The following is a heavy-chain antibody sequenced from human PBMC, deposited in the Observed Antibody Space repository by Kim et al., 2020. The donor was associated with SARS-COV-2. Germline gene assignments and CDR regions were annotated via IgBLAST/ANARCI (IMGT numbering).Heavy chain of an antibody. CDR2: IYYSGST. D-gene: IGHD6-13*01. J-gene: IGHJ6*02. Sequence: SETLSLTCTVSGGSISSYYWSWIRQPPGKGLEWIGYIYYSGSTNYNPSPKSRVTISVDTSKNQFSLKLSSVTAADTAVYYCARRHIAAAGGRTQGYYYYGMDVWGQGTTVTVSS. CDR3: ARRHIAAAGGRTQGYYYYGMDV. V-gene: IGHV4-59*08. CDR1: GGSISSYY.